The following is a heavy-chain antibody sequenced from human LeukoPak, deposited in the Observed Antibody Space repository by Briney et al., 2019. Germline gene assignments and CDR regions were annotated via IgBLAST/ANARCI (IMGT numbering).Heavy chain of an antibody. CDR3: ARTIIESGGGRYFDY. Sequence: TSETLSLTCTVSGGSISTYYWSWIRQPPGKGLEWIGYIYHSGSTNYNPSLTSRITIPVDTSKNQFSLKLSSVTAADTAVYYCARTIIESGGGRYFDYWGQGTLVTVSS. J-gene: IGHJ4*02. CDR2: IYHSGST. D-gene: IGHD2-15*01. V-gene: IGHV4-59*01. CDR1: GGSISTYY.